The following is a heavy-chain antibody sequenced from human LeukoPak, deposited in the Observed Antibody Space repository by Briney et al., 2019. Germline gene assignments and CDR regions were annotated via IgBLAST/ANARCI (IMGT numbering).Heavy chain of an antibody. CDR3: AGDSDFWSGLDY. Sequence: VGSLRLSCRASGFIVSQNFMRCVRQAPGKGLEWLSIIYDGGTAYYADSVKGRFTISRDSYENTVPLQMKSLRLGATAVYFCAGDSDFWSGLDYWGLGTLVTVSS. CDR1: GFIVSQNF. J-gene: IGHJ4*02. CDR2: IYDGGTA. D-gene: IGHD3-3*01. V-gene: IGHV3-66*01.